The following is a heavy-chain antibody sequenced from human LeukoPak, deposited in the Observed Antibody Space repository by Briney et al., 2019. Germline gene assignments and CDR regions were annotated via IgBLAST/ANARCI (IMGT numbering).Heavy chain of an antibody. Sequence: PGGSLRLSCAASGFTFSSYAMSWVRQAPGKGLEWVSAISGSGGSTYYADSVKGRFTISRDNSKNTLYLQMNSLRAEDTAVYYCARGMARGSYRLGGYWGQGTLVTVSS. CDR3: ARGMARGSYRLGGY. J-gene: IGHJ4*02. D-gene: IGHD1-26*01. V-gene: IGHV3-23*01. CDR2: ISGSGGST. CDR1: GFTFSSYA.